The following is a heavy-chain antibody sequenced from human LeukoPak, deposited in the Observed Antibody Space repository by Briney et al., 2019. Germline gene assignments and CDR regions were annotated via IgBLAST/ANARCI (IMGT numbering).Heavy chain of an antibody. CDR1: GFIFSNYW. V-gene: IGHV3-7*01. CDR3: ATDVAYGYDRFDH. Sequence: GGSLRLSCEATGFIFSNYWMAWVRQAPGKGLEWVVNIKEDGSDKNYVVSMEGRFTISRDNAKNSLYLQMNSVRVEDTAVYYCATDVAYGYDRFDHWGQGTQVTVSS. CDR2: IKEDGSDK. D-gene: IGHD2-15*01. J-gene: IGHJ4*02.